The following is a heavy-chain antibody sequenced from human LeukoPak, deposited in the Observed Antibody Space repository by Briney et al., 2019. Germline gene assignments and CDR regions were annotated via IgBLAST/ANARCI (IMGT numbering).Heavy chain of an antibody. D-gene: IGHD2-15*01. CDR1: GDSINGDY. J-gene: IGHJ3*02. CDR2: IYYSGST. CDR3: ARRMKLAAKGDAFDI. V-gene: IGHV4-59*08. Sequence: SETLTLTCTVSGDSINGDYWNWIGQPPGKGLEWIGFIYYSGSTNYNPSLKSRVTISVDASRSHFSLKLNSVTAADTAVYYCARRMKLAAKGDAFDIWGQGTMVTVSS.